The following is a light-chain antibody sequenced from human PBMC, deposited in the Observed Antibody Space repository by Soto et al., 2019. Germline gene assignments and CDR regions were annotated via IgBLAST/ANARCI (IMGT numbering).Light chain of an antibody. CDR2: KAS. Sequence: DIQMTQSPSTLSASVGDRVTITCRASETINGWLAWYQQKPGKAPKLLINKASTLESGVPSRFSGSASGTDFTLTISCLQPDDFATYYCQQYKHYSSSTFGQGTKLEIK. CDR1: ETINGW. CDR3: QQYKHYSSST. V-gene: IGKV1-5*03. J-gene: IGKJ2*01.